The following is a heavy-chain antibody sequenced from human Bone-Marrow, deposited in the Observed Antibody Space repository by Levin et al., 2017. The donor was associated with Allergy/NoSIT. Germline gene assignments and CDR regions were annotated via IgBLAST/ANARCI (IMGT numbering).Heavy chain of an antibody. CDR2: LSFSFLPS. D-gene: IGHD3-9*01. J-gene: IGHJ3*02. Sequence: SLKISCVASGFAFSSFEMNWVRQVPGKGLEWISLLSFSFLPSSSSSSFQGRFTISRDNSKNTIYLQMNSLRADDTAVYYCARGAFWTVYDPLTGGRLKDAFDIWGQGTMVTVSS. CDR3: ARGAFWTVYDPLTGGRLKDAFDI. CDR1: GFAFSSFE. V-gene: IGHV3-30*14.